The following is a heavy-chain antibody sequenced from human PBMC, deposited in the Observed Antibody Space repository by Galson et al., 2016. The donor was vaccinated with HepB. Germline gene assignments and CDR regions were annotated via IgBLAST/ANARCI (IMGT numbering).Heavy chain of an antibody. Sequence: SVKVSCKASGYTFTTYYIHWVRQAPGQGLEWMGWINPNRGGTNYAQKFQGRVTMTRDTSISTAYMELSRLRSDDTAVYDCARFGGGVTMVRGVILPFDSWGQGTLVTVSS. D-gene: IGHD3-10*01. V-gene: IGHV1-2*02. CDR1: GYTFTTYY. CDR2: INPNRGGT. J-gene: IGHJ4*02. CDR3: ARFGGGVTMVRGVILPFDS.